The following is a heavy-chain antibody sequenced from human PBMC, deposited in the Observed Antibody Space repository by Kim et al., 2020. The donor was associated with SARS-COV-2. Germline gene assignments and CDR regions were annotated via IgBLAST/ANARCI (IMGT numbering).Heavy chain of an antibody. CDR1: GFTFSDYY. CDR2: ISSSGSTI. CDR3: ARMPTGNKGARYCSGGSCYWDGMDV. Sequence: GGSLRLSCAASGFTFSDYYMSWIRQAPGKGLEWVSYISSSGSTIYYADSVKGRFTISRDNAKNSLYLQMNSLRAEDTAVYYCARMPTGNKGARYCSGGSCYWDGMDVWGQGTTVTVSS. J-gene: IGHJ6*02. V-gene: IGHV3-11*01. D-gene: IGHD2-15*01.